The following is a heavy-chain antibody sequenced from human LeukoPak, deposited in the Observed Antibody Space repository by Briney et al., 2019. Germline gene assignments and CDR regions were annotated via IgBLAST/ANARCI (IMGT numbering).Heavy chain of an antibody. Sequence: PSETLSLTCAVYGGSFSGYYWSWIRQPPGKGLEWIGEINHSGSTNYNPSLKSRVTISVDTSKNQFSLKLSSVTAADTAVYYCARGRITMVWGVTRGNWFDPWGQGTLVTVSS. J-gene: IGHJ5*02. D-gene: IGHD3-10*01. V-gene: IGHV4-34*01. CDR3: ARGRITMVWGVTRGNWFDP. CDR2: INHSGST. CDR1: GGSFSGYY.